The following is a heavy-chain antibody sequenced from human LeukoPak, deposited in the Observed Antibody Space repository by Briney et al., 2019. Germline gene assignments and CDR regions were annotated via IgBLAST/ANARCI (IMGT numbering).Heavy chain of an antibody. D-gene: IGHD3-10*01. CDR1: GGSISSGSYY. CDR2: IYTSGST. CDR3: AVSCITMVRGVIMPFDY. J-gene: IGHJ4*02. V-gene: IGHV4-61*02. Sequence: SETLSLTCTVSGGSISSGSYYWSWIRQPAGKELEWIGRIYTSGSTNYNPSLKSPVTISVDTSKNQFSLKLSSVTAADTAVYYCAVSCITMVRGVIMPFDYWGQGTLVTVSS.